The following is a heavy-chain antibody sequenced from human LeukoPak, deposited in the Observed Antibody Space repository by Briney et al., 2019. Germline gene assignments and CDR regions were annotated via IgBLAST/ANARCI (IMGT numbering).Heavy chain of an antibody. Sequence: KPSQTLSLTCTVSGGSISSGSYYWSWIRQPAGKGLGWIGRIYTSGSTNYNPSLKSRVTISVDTSKNQFSLKLSSVTAADTAVYYCAREGVYYDFWSGYSGFDPWGQGTLVTVSS. V-gene: IGHV4-61*02. CDR3: AREGVYYDFWSGYSGFDP. CDR2: IYTSGST. CDR1: GGSISSGSYY. D-gene: IGHD3-3*01. J-gene: IGHJ5*02.